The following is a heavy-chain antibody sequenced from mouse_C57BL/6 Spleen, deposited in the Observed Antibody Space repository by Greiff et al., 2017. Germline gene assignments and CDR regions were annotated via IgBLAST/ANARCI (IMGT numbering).Heavy chain of an antibody. D-gene: IGHD1-1*01. V-gene: IGHV1-55*01. CDR2: IYPGSGST. J-gene: IGHJ1*03. Sequence: QVQLQQPGAELVKPGASVKMSCKASGYTFTSYWITWVKQRPGQGLEWIGDIYPGSGSTNYNEKFKSKATLTVDTSSSTAYMQLSSLTSEDSAVYYCASFPDYYGFYWYFDVWGTGTTLTVSS. CDR3: ASFPDYYGFYWYFDV. CDR1: GYTFTSYW.